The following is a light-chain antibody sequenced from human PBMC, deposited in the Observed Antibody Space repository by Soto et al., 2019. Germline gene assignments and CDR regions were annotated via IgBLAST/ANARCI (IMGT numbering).Light chain of an antibody. V-gene: IGKV3-20*01. CDR2: GAS. J-gene: IGKJ2*01. CDR3: QQSGTSLYT. CDR1: QSISSSY. Sequence: EIVLTQSPGTLSLSPGERATFSCRASQSISSSYLGWYQQKPGQAPRLLIYGASTRATGIPDRFSGSGSGTDFTLSISILEPEYFELYSCQQSGTSLYTFGQRPKREI.